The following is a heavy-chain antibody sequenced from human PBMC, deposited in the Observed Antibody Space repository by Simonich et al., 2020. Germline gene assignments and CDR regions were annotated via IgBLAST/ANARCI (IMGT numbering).Heavy chain of an antibody. Sequence: QVQLVQSGAEVKKPGASVKVSCKASGYTFTGYYMHWVRQAPGQGLEWKGRTNPNSGCTNYAQKFQGRVHMTRDTSISTAYMELSRLRSDDTAVYYCARDSYSSWYFDLWGRGTLVTVSS. CDR2: TNPNSGCT. CDR3: ARDSYSSWYFDL. J-gene: IGHJ2*01. CDR1: GYTFTGYY. V-gene: IGHV1-2*02. D-gene: IGHD6-13*01.